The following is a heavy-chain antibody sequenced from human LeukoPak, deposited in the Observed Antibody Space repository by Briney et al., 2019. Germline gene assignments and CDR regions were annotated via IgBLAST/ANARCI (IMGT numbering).Heavy chain of an antibody. CDR1: GFTFSSYG. CDR3: AKGHSSVWNTFLDY. V-gene: IGHV3-30*18. J-gene: IGHJ4*02. Sequence: GGSLRLSCAAPGFTFSSYGMHWVRQAPGKGLEWVAVISDDGSNKYYVDSVKGRFTISRDNSKNTLYLQMNSLRAEDTAVYFCAKGHSSVWNTFLDYWGQGTLVTGSS. CDR2: ISDDGSNK. D-gene: IGHD6-19*01.